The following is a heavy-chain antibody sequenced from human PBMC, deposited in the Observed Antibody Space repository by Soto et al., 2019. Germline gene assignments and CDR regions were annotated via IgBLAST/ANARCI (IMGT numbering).Heavy chain of an antibody. D-gene: IGHD2-2*01. V-gene: IGHV3-33*01. CDR3: ARDGPDIVVVPSPLYYYYYGMDV. CDR1: GFTFSSYG. CDR2: IWYDGSNK. J-gene: IGHJ6*02. Sequence: SLRLSCAASGFTFSSYGMHWVRQAPGKGLEWVAVIWYDGSNKYYADSVKGRFTISRDNSKNTLYLQMNSLRAEDTAVYYCARDGPDIVVVPSPLYYYYYGMDVWGQGTTVTVSS.